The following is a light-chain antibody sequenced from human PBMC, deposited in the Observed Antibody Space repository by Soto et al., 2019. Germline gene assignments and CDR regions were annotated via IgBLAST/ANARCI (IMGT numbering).Light chain of an antibody. CDR3: QQGYSSPSIT. V-gene: IGKV1-39*01. Sequence: DILMTQAPSSLSASVGDRVNITCRASQNIRNFLNWYQQTPGKAPKLLISSTSSLQSGVPSRFSGSGSGTDFTLTISSLQPEDFAIYYGQQGYSSPSITFGQGTRLEI. CDR1: QNIRNF. CDR2: STS. J-gene: IGKJ5*01.